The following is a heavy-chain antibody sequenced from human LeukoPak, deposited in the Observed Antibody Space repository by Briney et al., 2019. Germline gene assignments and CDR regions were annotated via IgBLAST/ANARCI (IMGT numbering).Heavy chain of an antibody. CDR3: ASLYDILTGRRRYFDY. Sequence: MSGGSLRLSCAASGFTFSDYYMSWIRQAPGKGLEWVSYISSSSSYTNYADSVKGRFTISRDNAKNSQYLQMNSLRAEDTAVYYCASLYDILTGRRRYFDYWGQGTLVTVSS. CDR2: ISSSSSYT. D-gene: IGHD3-9*01. J-gene: IGHJ4*02. V-gene: IGHV3-11*06. CDR1: GFTFSDYY.